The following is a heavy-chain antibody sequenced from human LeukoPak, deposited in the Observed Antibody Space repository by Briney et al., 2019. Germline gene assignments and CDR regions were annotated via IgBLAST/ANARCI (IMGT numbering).Heavy chain of an antibody. J-gene: IGHJ6*04. V-gene: IGHV3-21*01. Sequence: GGSLRLPCAASGFPFSSYSMNWVRQAPGKGLEWVSSISSSSSHIYYADSVKGRFTISRDNAKNSLYLQMNSLRAEDTAVYYCARALGVVVPAASYGMDVWGKGTTVTVSS. CDR1: GFPFSSYS. D-gene: IGHD2-2*01. CDR3: ARALGVVVPAASYGMDV. CDR2: ISSSSSHI.